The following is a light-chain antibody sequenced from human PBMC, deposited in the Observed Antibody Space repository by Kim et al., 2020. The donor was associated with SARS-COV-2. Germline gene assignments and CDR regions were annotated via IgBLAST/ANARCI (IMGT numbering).Light chain of an antibody. J-gene: IGLJ2*01. CDR3: GADHDNGGNFVVV. V-gene: IGLV9-49*01. CDR1: SGYSDYK. CDR2: VGTGGTVG. Sequence: CTLSSGYSDYKVDWFQQRPGKGPRFVMRVGTGGTVGSKGDGIPDRFSVSGSGLNRYLTIKNVQEEDESDYHCGADHDNGGNFVVVFGGGTQLTVL.